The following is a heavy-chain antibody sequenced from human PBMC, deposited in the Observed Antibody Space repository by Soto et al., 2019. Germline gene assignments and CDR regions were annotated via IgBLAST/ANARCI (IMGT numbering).Heavy chain of an antibody. D-gene: IGHD3-16*01. CDR3: AKSGESLHYYYSMDV. V-gene: IGHV3-23*01. J-gene: IGHJ6*02. CDR2: ISGSGGST. Sequence: PGGSLRLSCAASGFTFSSYAMSWVRQAPGKGLEWVSAISGSGGSTYYADSVKGRFTISRDNSKNTLYLQMNSLRAEDTAVYYCAKSGESLHYYYSMDVWGQGTTVTVSS. CDR1: GFTFSSYA.